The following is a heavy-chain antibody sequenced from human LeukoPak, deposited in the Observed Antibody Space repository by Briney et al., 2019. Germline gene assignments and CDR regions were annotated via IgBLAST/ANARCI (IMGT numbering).Heavy chain of an antibody. CDR3: ARPLRWQWLVEGSDAFDI. D-gene: IGHD6-19*01. V-gene: IGHV3-7*01. Sequence: GGSLRLSCAASGFTFSSYWMSWVRQAPGKGLEWVANIKQDGSEKYYVDSVKGRFTISRDNAKNSLYLQMNSQRAEDTAVYYCARPLRWQWLVEGSDAFDIWGQGTMVTVSS. CDR2: IKQDGSEK. J-gene: IGHJ3*02. CDR1: GFTFSSYW.